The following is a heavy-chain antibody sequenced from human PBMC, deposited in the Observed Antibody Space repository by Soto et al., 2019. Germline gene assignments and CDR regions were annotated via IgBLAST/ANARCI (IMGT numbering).Heavy chain of an antibody. CDR3: TRDSKCSGGSCYENKIDY. V-gene: IGHV3-49*03. Sequence: PGGSLRLSCTASGFTFGDYAMSWFRQAPGKGLEWVGFIRSKAYGGTTEYAASVKGRFTISRDDSKSIAYLQMNSLKTEDTAVYYCTRDSKCSGGSCYENKIDYWGQGTLVTVSS. CDR1: GFTFGDYA. J-gene: IGHJ4*02. D-gene: IGHD2-15*01. CDR2: IRSKAYGGTT.